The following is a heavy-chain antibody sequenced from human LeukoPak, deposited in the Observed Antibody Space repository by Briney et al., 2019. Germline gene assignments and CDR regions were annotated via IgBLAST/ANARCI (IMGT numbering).Heavy chain of an antibody. Sequence: PGGSLRLSCAASGFTFSSYAMHWVRQAPGKGLEGVAVISYDGSNKYYADSVKGRCTISRDNAKNSLYLQVNSLTVEDTAVYYCARCTTGRTFGSLREIKRSREIDYWGQGTLVTVSS. CDR3: ARCTTGRTFGSLREIKRSREIDY. D-gene: IGHD1-1*01. V-gene: IGHV3-30*04. J-gene: IGHJ4*02. CDR1: GFTFSSYA. CDR2: ISYDGSNK.